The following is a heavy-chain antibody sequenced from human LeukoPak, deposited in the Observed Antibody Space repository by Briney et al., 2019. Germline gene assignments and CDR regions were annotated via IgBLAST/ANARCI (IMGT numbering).Heavy chain of an antibody. Sequence: GGSLRLSCAASGFTFSSYSMNWGRQAPGKGLEWGSSISSSSSYIYYADSVKGRFTISRDNAKNSLYLQMNSLRAEDTAVYYCARGDDILTGYPCGYWGQGTLVTVSS. D-gene: IGHD3-9*01. CDR3: ARGDDILTGYPCGY. CDR1: GFTFSSYS. V-gene: IGHV3-21*01. CDR2: ISSSSSYI. J-gene: IGHJ4*02.